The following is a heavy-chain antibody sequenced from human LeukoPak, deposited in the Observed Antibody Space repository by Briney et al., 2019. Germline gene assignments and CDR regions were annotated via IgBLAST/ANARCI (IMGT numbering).Heavy chain of an antibody. CDR2: IYYSGSA. D-gene: IGHD3-3*01. V-gene: IGHV4-39*01. Sequence: SETLSLTCTVSGNSVRSSSFYWGWIRQPPGKGLEWIGSIYYSGSAYYNPSLKSRVTISGDASRNQFSLRLSSVTAADTAVYYCVSTLRFLPYRRFDYWGQGTLVTVPS. J-gene: IGHJ4*02. CDR1: GNSVRSSSFY. CDR3: VSTLRFLPYRRFDY.